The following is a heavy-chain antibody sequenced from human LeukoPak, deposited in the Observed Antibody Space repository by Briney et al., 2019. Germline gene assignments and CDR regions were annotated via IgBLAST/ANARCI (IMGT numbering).Heavy chain of an antibody. CDR3: ARESSGTLDY. V-gene: IGHV4-59*01. Sequence: SETLSLTCTVSGGSISSYYWSWIRQPPGKGLEWIGYIYYSGSTNYNPSLKSRVTISVDTSKNQFSLKLSSVTAADTAVYYCARESSGTLDYWGQGTLVTVSS. J-gene: IGHJ4*02. D-gene: IGHD3-10*01. CDR2: IYYSGST. CDR1: GGSISSYY.